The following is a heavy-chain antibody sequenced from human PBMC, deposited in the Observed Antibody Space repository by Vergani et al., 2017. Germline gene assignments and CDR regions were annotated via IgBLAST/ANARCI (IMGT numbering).Heavy chain of an antibody. J-gene: IGHJ2*01. CDR2: ISWNSGSI. V-gene: IGHV3-9*01. Sequence: VQLVESGGGVVQPGRSLRLSCAASGFTFDDYAMHWVRQAPGKGLEWVSGISWNSGSIGYADSVKGRFTISRDNAKNSLYLQMNSLRAEDTALYYCAKDHYDFWSGYPNLSPFDLWGRGTLVTGSS. CDR3: AKDHYDFWSGYPNLSPFDL. CDR1: GFTFDDYA. D-gene: IGHD3-3*01.